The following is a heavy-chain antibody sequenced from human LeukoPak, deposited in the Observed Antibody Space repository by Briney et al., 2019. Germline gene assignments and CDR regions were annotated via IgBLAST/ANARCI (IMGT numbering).Heavy chain of an antibody. V-gene: IGHV1-69*13. CDR2: IIPIFGTA. Sequence: ASVRVSCKASGGTFSSYAISWVRQAPGQGLEWMGGIIPIFGTANYAQKFQGRVTITADESTSTAYMELSSLRSEDTAVYYCARLLVGATRPGAFDIWGQGTMVTVSS. J-gene: IGHJ3*02. D-gene: IGHD1-26*01. CDR1: GGTFSSYA. CDR3: ARLLVGATRPGAFDI.